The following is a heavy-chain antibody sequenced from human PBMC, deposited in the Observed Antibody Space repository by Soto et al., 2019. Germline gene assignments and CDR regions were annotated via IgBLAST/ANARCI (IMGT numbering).Heavy chain of an antibody. CDR1: GGSISSSSYY. CDR3: ASAVGYCTNGVCYEYYYDGMDV. V-gene: IGHV4-39*01. J-gene: IGHJ6*02. D-gene: IGHD2-8*01. Sequence: QLQLQESGPGLVKPSETLSLTCTVSGGSISSSSYYWVWIRQPRGKRLEWLGSIYYSGSTYYDPSLQCRVTISVDTSKNQFSPKLSSVTAADTAVYYCASAVGYCTNGVCYEYYYDGMDVWGQGTTVTVSS. CDR2: IYYSGST.